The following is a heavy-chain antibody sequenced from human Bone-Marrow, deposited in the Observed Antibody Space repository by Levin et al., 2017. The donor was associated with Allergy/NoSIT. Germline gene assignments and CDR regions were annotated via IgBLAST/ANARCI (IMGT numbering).Heavy chain of an antibody. V-gene: IGHV7-4-1*02. Sequence: ASVKVSCKASGYTFTDYAMTWVRQAPGQGLEWMGWINTRNGNPTYAQGFRGRFVFSLDTSVSTAYLQITSLNAEDTAINYCARRVHQRLVPLEYWGQGTLVTVSS. CDR1: GYTFTDYA. D-gene: IGHD3-9*01. CDR3: ARRVHQRLVPLEY. CDR2: INTRNGNP. J-gene: IGHJ4*02.